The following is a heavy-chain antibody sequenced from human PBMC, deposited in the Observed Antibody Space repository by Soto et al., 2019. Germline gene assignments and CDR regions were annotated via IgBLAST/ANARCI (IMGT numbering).Heavy chain of an antibody. Sequence: EVQLLESGGGLVQPGGSLRLSCAASGFTFSSYAMSWVRQAPGKGLEWVSAISGSGGSTYYADSVKGRFTISRDNSKNTLYLQMNSLRAEDTAVYYCAKDFGGRLEWLIWEYYFDYWGQGTLVTVSS. D-gene: IGHD3-3*01. CDR3: AKDFGGRLEWLIWEYYFDY. CDR1: GFTFSSYA. J-gene: IGHJ4*02. CDR2: ISGSGGST. V-gene: IGHV3-23*01.